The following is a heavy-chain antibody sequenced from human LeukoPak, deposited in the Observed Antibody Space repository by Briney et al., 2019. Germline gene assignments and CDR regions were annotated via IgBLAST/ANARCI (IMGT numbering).Heavy chain of an antibody. V-gene: IGHV3-33*01. D-gene: IGHD3-22*01. Sequence: GGSLRLSCAASGFTFSSYGMHWVRQAPGKGLEWVAVIWYDGSNKYYADSVKGRFTISRDNSKNTLYLQMNSLRAEDTAVYYCARDKDPMYYYDSSGSIDYWGQGTLVTVSS. CDR3: ARDKDPMYYYDSSGSIDY. J-gene: IGHJ4*02. CDR2: IWYDGSNK. CDR1: GFTFSSYG.